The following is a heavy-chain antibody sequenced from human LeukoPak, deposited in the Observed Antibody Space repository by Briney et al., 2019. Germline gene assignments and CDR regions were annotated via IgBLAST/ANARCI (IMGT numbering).Heavy chain of an antibody. CDR3: ARGRGRRCSGGSCYRSDY. CDR2: QNPNSGNT. V-gene: IGHV1-8*01. D-gene: IGHD2-15*01. Sequence: ASVKVSCKASGYTFTSYDFNLVRQATGQGLEWRGWQNPNSGNTGYAQKFQGRVTMTRNTSISTAYMELSSLRSEDTAVYYCARGRGRRCSGGSCYRSDYWGQGTLVTVSS. CDR1: GYTFTSYD. J-gene: IGHJ4*02.